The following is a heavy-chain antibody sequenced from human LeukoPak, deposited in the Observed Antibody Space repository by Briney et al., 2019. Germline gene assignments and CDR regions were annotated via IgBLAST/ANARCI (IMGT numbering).Heavy chain of an antibody. V-gene: IGHV3-7*01. CDR3: ASVKSIAAHIDY. J-gene: IGHJ4*02. Sequence: GGSLRLSCAASGFTFSSYWMSWVRQAPRKGLECVANIKQDGSEKYYVDSVKGRFTISRDNAKNSLYLQMNSLRAEDTAVYYCASVKSIAAHIDYWGQGTLVTVSS. D-gene: IGHD6-6*01. CDR2: IKQDGSEK. CDR1: GFTFSSYW.